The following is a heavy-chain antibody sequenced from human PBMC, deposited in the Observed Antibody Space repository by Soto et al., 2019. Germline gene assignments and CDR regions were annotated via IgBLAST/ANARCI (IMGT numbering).Heavy chain of an antibody. J-gene: IGHJ4*02. V-gene: IGHV4-34*01. Sequence: QVQLQHWGAGLLKPSETLSRTCAVYGGSLSGYYWSWIRQPPGKGLEWIGEINDSGSTNYSPSFKSRVTISADTSKNQFSLNLTSVTAADTAVYYCARRVTMQYYFDYWGQGTLVPVFS. CDR2: INDSGST. CDR3: ARRVTMQYYFDY. CDR1: GGSLSGYY. D-gene: IGHD2-2*01.